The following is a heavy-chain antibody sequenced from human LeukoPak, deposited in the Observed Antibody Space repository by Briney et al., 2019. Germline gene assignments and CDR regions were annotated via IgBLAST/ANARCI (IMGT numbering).Heavy chain of an antibody. D-gene: IGHD3-10*01. CDR1: GFTFDDYA. Sequence: GGSLRLSCAASGFTFDDYAMHWVRQAPGKGVEWVSGISWNSGSIGYADSVKGRFTISRDNAKNSLYLQMNSLRAEDTALYYCAKGPWFGELCFLDYWGQGTLVTVSS. CDR3: AKGPWFGELCFLDY. CDR2: ISWNSGSI. V-gene: IGHV3-9*01. J-gene: IGHJ4*02.